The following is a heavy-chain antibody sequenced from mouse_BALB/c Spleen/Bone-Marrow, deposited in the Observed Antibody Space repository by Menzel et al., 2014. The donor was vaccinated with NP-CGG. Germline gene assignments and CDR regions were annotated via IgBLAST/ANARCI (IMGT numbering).Heavy chain of an antibody. J-gene: IGHJ3*01. Sequence: EVKLVESGEGLVQPGGSLRLPCATSGFTFTDYYMSWVRQPPGKALELLGFIRNQANGYTTEYSESVKGRFTISRDNSQSILYLQMNTLRAEDSATYYCARASNSLLRPAWVAYWGQGTLVTVSA. CDR1: GFTFTDYY. V-gene: IGHV7-3*02. CDR3: ARASNSLLRPAWVAY. D-gene: IGHD1-2*01. CDR2: IRNQANGYTT.